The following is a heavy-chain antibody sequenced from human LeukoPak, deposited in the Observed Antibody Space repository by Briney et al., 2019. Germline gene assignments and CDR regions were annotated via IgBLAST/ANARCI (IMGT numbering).Heavy chain of an antibody. CDR2: ISSSSSTI. V-gene: IGHV3-48*04. D-gene: IGHD1-26*01. J-gene: IGHJ4*02. CDR1: GFTVSSNY. Sequence: GGSLRLSCAASGFTVSSNYMSWVRQAPGKGLEWISYISSSSSTIYYADSVKGRFTISRDNAKNSLYLQMNSLRAEDTAVYYCAREGSPIVGATEGIFDYWGQGTLVTVSS. CDR3: AREGSPIVGATEGIFDY.